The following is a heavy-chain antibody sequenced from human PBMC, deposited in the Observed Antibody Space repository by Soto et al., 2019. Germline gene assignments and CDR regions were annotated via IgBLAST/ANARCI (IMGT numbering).Heavy chain of an antibody. CDR2: IIPIFGTA. CDR1: GGTFSSYA. CDR3: ARDWERAAAGPNWFDP. J-gene: IGHJ5*02. D-gene: IGHD6-13*01. V-gene: IGHV1-69*13. Sequence: ASVKVSCKASGGTFSSYAISWVRQAPGQGLEWMGGIIPIFGTANYAQKFQGRVTITANESTSTAYMELSSLRSEDTAVYYCARDWERAAAGPNWFDPWGQGTLVTVSS.